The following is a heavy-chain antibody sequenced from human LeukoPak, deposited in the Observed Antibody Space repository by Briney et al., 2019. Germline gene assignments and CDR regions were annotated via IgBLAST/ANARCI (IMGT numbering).Heavy chain of an antibody. CDR1: DFSFQSFP. V-gene: IGHV3-48*02. CDR2: IGTDGRNI. D-gene: IGHD3-16*01. CDR3: ARVGYSDYVPDY. J-gene: IGHJ4*02. Sequence: GGSLRLSCAASDFSFQSFPMIWVRQAPGKGLEWVSVIGTDGRNIHYADSVKGRFTISRDNAKNSLFLQMNSLRDEDTAVYYCARVGYSDYVPDYWGQGTLVTVSS.